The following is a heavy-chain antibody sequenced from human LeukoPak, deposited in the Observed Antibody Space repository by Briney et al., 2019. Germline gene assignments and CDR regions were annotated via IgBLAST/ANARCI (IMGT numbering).Heavy chain of an antibody. Sequence: GASVKVSCKASGYTFTGYYMHWVRQAPGQGLEWMGWFDPNSGGTNYAQKLQGRVTMTRDTSISTAYMELSSLGSDDTAVFYCARADHILTGSRYGMDVWGQGTTVTVSS. J-gene: IGHJ6*02. V-gene: IGHV1-2*02. CDR1: GYTFTGYY. CDR3: ARADHILTGSRYGMDV. D-gene: IGHD3-9*01. CDR2: FDPNSGGT.